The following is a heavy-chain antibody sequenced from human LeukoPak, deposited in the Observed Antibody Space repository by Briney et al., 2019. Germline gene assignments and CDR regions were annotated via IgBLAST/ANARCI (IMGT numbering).Heavy chain of an antibody. J-gene: IGHJ3*02. CDR3: ARTGTATLDAFDI. Sequence: SETLSLTCAVYGGSFSGYYWGWIRQPPGKGLEWIGSIYYSGSTYYNPSLKSRVTISVDTSKNQFSLKLSSVTAADTAVFYCARTGTATLDAFDIWGQGTMVTVSS. V-gene: IGHV4-39*01. CDR1: GGSFSGYY. D-gene: IGHD1-1*01. CDR2: IYYSGST.